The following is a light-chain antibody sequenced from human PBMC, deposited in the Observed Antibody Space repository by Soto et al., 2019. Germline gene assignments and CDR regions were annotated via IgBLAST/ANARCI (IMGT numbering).Light chain of an antibody. CDR2: KAS. V-gene: IGKV1-5*03. CDR3: QQYNSYET. Sequence: DIQMTQSPSTLSASVGDRVTITCRASQSNSSWLAWYQQKPGKAPKLLIYKASSLESGVPSRFSGSGSGTEFTLTISSLQPDDFATYYCQQYNSYETFGQGTKVEIK. CDR1: QSNSSW. J-gene: IGKJ1*01.